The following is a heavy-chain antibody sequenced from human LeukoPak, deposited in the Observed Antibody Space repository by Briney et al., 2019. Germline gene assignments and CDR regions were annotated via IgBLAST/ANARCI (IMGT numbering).Heavy chain of an antibody. J-gene: IGHJ3*02. CDR2: ISAYNGNT. V-gene: IGHV1-18*01. CDR1: VYTFTSYG. Sequence: ASVKVSCKASVYTFTSYGISWVRQAPGQGLEWMGWISAYNGNTNYAQKLQGRVTMSTDTSTSTGYMELRSLRSDDTAVYYCARGLQETLAWLKALSAFDIWGQGTMATVSS. CDR3: ARGLQETLAWLKALSAFDI. D-gene: IGHD5-24*01.